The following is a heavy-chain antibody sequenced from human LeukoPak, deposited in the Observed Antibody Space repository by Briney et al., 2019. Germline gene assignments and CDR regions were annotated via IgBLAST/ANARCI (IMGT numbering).Heavy chain of an antibody. J-gene: IGHJ4*02. CDR2: ISSSGSTI. D-gene: IGHD1-26*01. V-gene: IGHV3-48*03. CDR3: ARDDSGSYWELGY. Sequence: GGSLRLSCAASGFTFSSYEMNWVRQAPGKGLEWVSYISSSGSTIYYADSVKGRFTISRDNAKNSLYLQMNSLRAEDTAVYYCARDDSGSYWELGYWGQGTLVTVSS. CDR1: GFTFSSYE.